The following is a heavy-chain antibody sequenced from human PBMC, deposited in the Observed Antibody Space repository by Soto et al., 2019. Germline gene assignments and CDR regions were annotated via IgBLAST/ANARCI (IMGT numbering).Heavy chain of an antibody. CDR3: ARDFFGGAAPLQTHYYYYYGMDV. V-gene: IGHV1-69*12. CDR1: GGTFSSYA. D-gene: IGHD1-26*01. J-gene: IGHJ6*02. Sequence: QVQLVQSGAEVKKPGSSVKVSCKASGGTFSSYAISWVRQAPGQGLEWMGGIIPIFGTANYAQKFQGRVTITADESTSTAYMELSSLRSEDTAVYYCARDFFGGAAPLQTHYYYYYGMDVWGQGTTVTVSS. CDR2: IIPIFGTA.